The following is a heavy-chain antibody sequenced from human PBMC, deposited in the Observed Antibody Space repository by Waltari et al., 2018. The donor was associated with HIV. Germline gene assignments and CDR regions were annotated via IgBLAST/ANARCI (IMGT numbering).Heavy chain of an antibody. CDR3: ASAFIEYFDS. CDR2: IYHSGST. D-gene: IGHD3-16*02. CDR1: GSSISSGDY. Sequence: QVQLQESGPGLLKPSETLSLTCAVSGSSISSGDYWGWIRQPPGKGLEWIGSIYHSGSTYYNPSLKSRVTISVDTSKNQFSLKLSSVTAADTAIYHCASAFIEYFDSWGQGTLVTVSS. V-gene: IGHV4-38-2*01. J-gene: IGHJ4*02.